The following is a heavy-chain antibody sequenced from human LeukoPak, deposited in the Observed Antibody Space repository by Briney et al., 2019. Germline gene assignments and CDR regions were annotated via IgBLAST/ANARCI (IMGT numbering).Heavy chain of an antibody. Sequence: GGSLRLSCAASGFTFSSYGMHWVRQAPGRGLEWVAVISYDGSNKYYADSVKGRFTISRDNSKNTLYLQMNSLRAEDTAVYYCANALHYDILTGSYNYYYYYGMDVWGQGTTVTVSS. D-gene: IGHD3-9*01. J-gene: IGHJ6*02. V-gene: IGHV3-30*18. CDR2: ISYDGSNK. CDR1: GFTFSSYG. CDR3: ANALHYDILTGSYNYYYYYGMDV.